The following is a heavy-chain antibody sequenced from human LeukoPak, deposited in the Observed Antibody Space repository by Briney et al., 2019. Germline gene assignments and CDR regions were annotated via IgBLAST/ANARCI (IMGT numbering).Heavy chain of an antibody. CDR3: ARAYSGSYLGVGY. CDR2: IIPIFGTA. D-gene: IGHD1-26*01. CDR1: GYTFTSYG. J-gene: IGHJ4*02. Sequence: VASVKVSCKASGYTFTSYGISWVRQAPGQGLEWMGGIIPIFGTANYAQKFQGRVTITTDESTSTAYMELSSLRSEDTAVYYCARAYSGSYLGVGYWGQGTLVTVSS. V-gene: IGHV1-69*05.